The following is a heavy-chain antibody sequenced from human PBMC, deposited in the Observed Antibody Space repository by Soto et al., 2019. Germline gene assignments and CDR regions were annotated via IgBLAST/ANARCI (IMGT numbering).Heavy chain of an antibody. Sequence: SLRLSCAASGFTFSSYGMHWVRQAPGKGLEWVAVIWYDGSNKYYADSVKGRFTISRDNSKNTLYLQMNSLRAEDTAVYYCARDPYYYDSSGYLGYWGQGTLVTVSS. CDR3: ARDPYYYDSSGYLGY. J-gene: IGHJ4*02. CDR1: GFTFSSYG. D-gene: IGHD3-22*01. V-gene: IGHV3-33*01. CDR2: IWYDGSNK.